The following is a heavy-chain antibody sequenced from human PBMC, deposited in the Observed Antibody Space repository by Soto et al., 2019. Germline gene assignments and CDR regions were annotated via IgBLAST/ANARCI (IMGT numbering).Heavy chain of an antibody. Sequence: ASVKVSCKASGYTFTSYAMHWVRQAPGQRLEWMGWINAGNGNTKYSQKLQGRVTITRDTSASTAYMELSSVTAADTAVYYCARLTHYYSEDTFDYWGQGTLVTVSS. V-gene: IGHV1-3*01. CDR1: GYTFTSYA. CDR2: INAGNGNT. D-gene: IGHD3-10*01. J-gene: IGHJ4*02. CDR3: ARLTHYYSEDTFDY.